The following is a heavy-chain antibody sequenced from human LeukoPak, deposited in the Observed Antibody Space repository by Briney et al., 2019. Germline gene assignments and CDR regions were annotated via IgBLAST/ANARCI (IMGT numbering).Heavy chain of an antibody. CDR3: ASDTVVADGFFHS. D-gene: IGHD6-19*01. Sequence: SETLSLTCTVSGHSVSSGYYWGWVRQPPGKGLEWIGSLFYTGSPYYNPSLTSRLTMSIDTSKNQFSLKLSSVTAADTAVYFCASDTVVADGFFHSWGQGTLVTVSS. V-gene: IGHV4-38-2*02. CDR1: GHSVSSGYY. J-gene: IGHJ4*02. CDR2: LFYTGSP.